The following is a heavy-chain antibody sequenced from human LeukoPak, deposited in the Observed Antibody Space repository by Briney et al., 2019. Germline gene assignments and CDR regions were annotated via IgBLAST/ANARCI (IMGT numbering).Heavy chain of an antibody. J-gene: IGHJ5*02. CDR3: ARSQVPAAIKSRTSNWFDP. V-gene: IGHV4-4*07. CDR2: IYTSGST. D-gene: IGHD2-2*02. CDR1: GGSISSYY. Sequence: PSETLSLTCTGSGGSISSYYWSWIRQPAGKGLEWIGRIYTSGSTNYNPSLKSRVTMSVDTSKNQFSLKLSSVTAADTAVYYCARSQVPAAIKSRTSNWFDPWGQGTLVTVSS.